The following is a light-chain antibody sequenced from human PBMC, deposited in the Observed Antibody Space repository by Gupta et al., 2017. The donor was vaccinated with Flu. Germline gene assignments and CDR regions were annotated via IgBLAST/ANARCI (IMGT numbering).Light chain of an antibody. CDR1: SSNIGSNF. CDR3: AAWDDSLGGWV. J-gene: IGLJ3*02. V-gene: IGLV1-47*01. Sequence: SVVTQPPSASGTPGQRVTMSCSGSSSNIGSNFVFWYQQLPGTAPRLLISKNDQRPSRVPDRFSGSKSGTSASLAISGLRSEDEADYYCAAWDDSLGGWVFGGGTKLTVL. CDR2: KND.